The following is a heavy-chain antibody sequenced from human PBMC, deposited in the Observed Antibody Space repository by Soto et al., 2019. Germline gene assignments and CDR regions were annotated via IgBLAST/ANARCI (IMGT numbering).Heavy chain of an antibody. Sequence: QVQLVQSGTEAKRPGTSVRVSCKASGYTLTDYLVHWVCQAPGQSPEWMGWVNAGNGYTKYSERFQDRITLTRDPSANTAYMDLSSLRYEDTAMYYCAVYISDPYIGGDHWGQGTPVIVTA. CDR2: VNAGNGYT. V-gene: IGHV1-3*01. CDR3: AVYISDPYIGGDH. J-gene: IGHJ4*02. D-gene: IGHD3-16*01. CDR1: GYTLTDYL.